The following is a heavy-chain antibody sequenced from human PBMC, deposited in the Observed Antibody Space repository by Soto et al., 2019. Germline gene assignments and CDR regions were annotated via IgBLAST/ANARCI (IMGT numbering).Heavy chain of an antibody. CDR1: GFTFSSYA. J-gene: IGHJ5*02. V-gene: IGHV3-64D*08. D-gene: IGHD3-3*01. CDR3: VKDTRYYDFWSGYYPQNWFDP. Sequence: GGSLRLSCSASGFTFSSYAMHWVRQAPGKGLEYVSAISSNGGSTYYADSVKGRFTISRDNSKNTLYLQMSSLRAEDTAVYYCVKDTRYYDFWSGYYPQNWFDPWGQGTLVTVSS. CDR2: ISSNGGST.